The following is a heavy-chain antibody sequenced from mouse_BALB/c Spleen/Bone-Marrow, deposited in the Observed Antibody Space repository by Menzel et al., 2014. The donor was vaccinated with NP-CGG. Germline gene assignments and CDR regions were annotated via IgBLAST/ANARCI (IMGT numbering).Heavy chain of an antibody. CDR3: TRSITTAVEFDY. CDR1: GYSFTSYW. Sequence: VQLQQSGTVLARPGASVKMSCKASGYSFTSYWMYWIKQRPGQGLEWIGAIYPGNSGTSYNQNFKGKAKLTAVTSASTAYMELSSLTNEDFAVYYCTRSITTAVEFDYWGQGTSLTVSS. CDR2: IYPGNSGT. J-gene: IGHJ2*03. D-gene: IGHD1-1*01. V-gene: IGHV1-5*01.